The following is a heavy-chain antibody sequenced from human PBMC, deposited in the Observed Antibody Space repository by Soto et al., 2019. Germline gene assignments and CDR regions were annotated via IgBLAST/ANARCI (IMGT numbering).Heavy chain of an antibody. CDR3: ARGRDTAMAYFDY. D-gene: IGHD5-18*01. CDR2: ISSSSSYI. CDR1: GFTFSSYS. Sequence: GGSLRLSCAASGFTFSSYSMNWVRQAPGKGLEWVSSISSSSSYIYYADSVKGRFTISRDNAKNSLYLQMNSLRAEDTAVYYCARGRDTAMAYFDYWGQGTLVTVSS. V-gene: IGHV3-21*01. J-gene: IGHJ4*02.